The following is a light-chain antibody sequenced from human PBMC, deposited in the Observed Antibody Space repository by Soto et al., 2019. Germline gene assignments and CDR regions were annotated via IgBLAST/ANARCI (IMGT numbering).Light chain of an antibody. J-gene: IGLJ2*01. CDR1: SSDVGGYNF. V-gene: IGLV2-14*03. Sequence: QSALTQPASVSGSPGQSITISCTGTSSDVGGYNFVSWYQQHPGKAPKFIIYDVRNRPSGVSNRFSGSRSGNTASLTISGLQAEDEADYDCSSYTSSSTVIFGGGTKLTVL. CDR2: DVR. CDR3: SSYTSSSTVI.